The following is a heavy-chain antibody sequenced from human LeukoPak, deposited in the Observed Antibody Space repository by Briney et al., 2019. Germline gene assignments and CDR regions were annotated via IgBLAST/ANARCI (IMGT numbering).Heavy chain of an antibody. V-gene: IGHV4-39*01. CDR2: IYYSGST. CDR3: ARHLAGYSSGLVDY. CDR1: GGSISSSSYY. D-gene: IGHD6-19*01. Sequence: SETLSLTCTVSGGSISSSSYYWGWIRQPPGQGLEWIGSIYYSGSTYSNPSLKSRATICVDTSKNQFSLKLSSVPAADTAVYYCARHLAGYSSGLVDYWGQGTLVTVSS. J-gene: IGHJ4*02.